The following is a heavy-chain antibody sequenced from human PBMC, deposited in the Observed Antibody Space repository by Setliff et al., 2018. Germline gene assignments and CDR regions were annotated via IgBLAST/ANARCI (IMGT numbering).Heavy chain of an antibody. CDR2: INHSGST. V-gene: IGHV4-34*01. Sequence: SETLSLTCAVYGGSFSGYYWSWIRQPPGKGLEWIGEINHSGSTNYNPSLKSRVTISVDTSKNQFSLKLSSVTAADTAVYYCARGAYCSSTSCSPGLNWFDPWGQGTLVTVSS. J-gene: IGHJ5*02. CDR3: ARGAYCSSTSCSPGLNWFDP. D-gene: IGHD2-2*01. CDR1: GGSFSGYY.